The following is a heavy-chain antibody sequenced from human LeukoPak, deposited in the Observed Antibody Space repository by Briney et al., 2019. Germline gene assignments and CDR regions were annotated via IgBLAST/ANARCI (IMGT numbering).Heavy chain of an antibody. CDR2: INPNSGGT. Sequence: ASVKVSCKASGYTFNGYYMHWVRQAPGQGLEWMGWINPNSGGTNYPQKFQGRVTMTRDTSISSAYMELSRLRSDDTAVYYCARVRDNYGMDVWGQGTTVIVSS. D-gene: IGHD5-24*01. CDR1: GYTFNGYY. CDR3: ARVRDNYGMDV. V-gene: IGHV1-2*02. J-gene: IGHJ6*02.